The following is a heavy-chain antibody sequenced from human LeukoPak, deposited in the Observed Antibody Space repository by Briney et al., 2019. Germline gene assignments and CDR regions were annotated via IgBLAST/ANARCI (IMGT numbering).Heavy chain of an antibody. D-gene: IGHD6-13*01. CDR1: GFTFDDYA. CDR3: AKDMARYSSSLYMDV. Sequence: GGPLRLSCAASGFTFDDYAMHWVRQAPGKGLEWVSLISWDGGSTYYADSVKGRFTISRDNSKHSLPLQMNSLRAEDTAFYYCAKDMARYSSSLYMDVWGKGTTVTVSS. CDR2: ISWDGGST. V-gene: IGHV3-43D*04. J-gene: IGHJ6*04.